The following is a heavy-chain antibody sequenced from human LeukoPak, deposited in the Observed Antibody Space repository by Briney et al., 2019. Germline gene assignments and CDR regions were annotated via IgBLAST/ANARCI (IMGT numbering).Heavy chain of an antibody. CDR1: GYTFTSYG. CDR3: ARAKFEKQWLVRRYYFDY. V-gene: IGHV1-46*01. CDR2: INPSGGST. Sequence: ASVKVSCKASGYTFTSYGISWVRQAPGQGLEWMGIINPSGGSTSYAQKFQGRVTMTRDTSTSTVYMELSSLRSEDTAVYYCARAKFEKQWLVRRYYFDYWGQGTLVTVSS. J-gene: IGHJ4*02. D-gene: IGHD6-19*01.